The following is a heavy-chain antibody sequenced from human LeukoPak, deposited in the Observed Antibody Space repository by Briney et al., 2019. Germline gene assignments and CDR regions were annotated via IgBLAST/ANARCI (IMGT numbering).Heavy chain of an antibody. CDR3: AREGNYYDMDV. J-gene: IGHJ6*02. V-gene: IGHV3-53*01. CDR1: GFSVGSNY. CDR2: IFSGGTT. Sequence: GGSLRLSCAASGFSVGSNYMSWVRQAPVKALEWVSVIFSGGTTYYADSVKGRFTISRDNSKNTLYLQMNSLRAEDTAVYYCAREGNYYDMDVWGQGTTVTVSS.